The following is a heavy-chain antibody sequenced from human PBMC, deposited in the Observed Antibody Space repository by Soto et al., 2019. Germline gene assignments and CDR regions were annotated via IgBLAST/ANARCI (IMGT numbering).Heavy chain of an antibody. CDR1: GGTFSSYA. V-gene: IGHV1-69*13. CDR3: ARELPAGVPAPRRATPRFGLDP. CDR2: IIPIFGTA. D-gene: IGHD2-2*01. Sequence: GASVKVSCKASGGTFSSYAISWVRQAPGQGLEWMGGIIPIFGTANYAQKFQGRVTITADESTSTAYMELNSLRAEDTAVYYCARELPAGVPAPRRATPRFGLDPWGQGTLVTVSS. J-gene: IGHJ5*02.